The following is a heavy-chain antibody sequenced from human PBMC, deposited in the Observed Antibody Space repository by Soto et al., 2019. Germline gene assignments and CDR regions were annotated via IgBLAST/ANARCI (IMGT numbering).Heavy chain of an antibody. CDR2: ITYDGTNI. D-gene: IGHD3-3*01. J-gene: IGHJ4*02. V-gene: IGHV3-30-3*01. CDR3: AKDSPSDYDFWSGPSFDY. CDR1: GFTFSYFS. Sequence: GGSLRLSCAASGFTFSYFSFHWVRQGPGKGLEWVAVITYDGTNIHYADSARGRFTISRDNSKDTLYLQMNSLRAEDTAVYYCAKDSPSDYDFWSGPSFDYWGQGVLVTVSS.